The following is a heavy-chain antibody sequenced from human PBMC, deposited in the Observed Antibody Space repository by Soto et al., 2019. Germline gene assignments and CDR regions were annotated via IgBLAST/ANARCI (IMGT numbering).Heavy chain of an antibody. J-gene: IGHJ4*02. V-gene: IGHV4-39*01. Sequence: QLQLQESGPGRVKPSETLSLSCNVSGGSIYSKGYFWDWIRQPPGKGPEWIGTIYHSGSTYYNPSLQNRVFISVEESKNYFSLKLTSVSAADTAVYYCARHMGDGHSSSWYVRPFDDWGQGTLVIVSS. CDR3: ARHMGDGHSSSWYVRPFDD. CDR2: IYHSGST. CDR1: GGSIYSKGYF. D-gene: IGHD6-13*01.